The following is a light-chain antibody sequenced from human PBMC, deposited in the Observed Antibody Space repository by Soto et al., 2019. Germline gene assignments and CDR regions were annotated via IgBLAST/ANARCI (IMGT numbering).Light chain of an antibody. V-gene: IGLV2-23*03. CDR3: CSYADTSTFWVV. J-gene: IGLJ3*02. Sequence: QSVLTQPASVSGSPGQSITISCSGTGSDFGGYNVVSWYQQHPGKAPKLIIYEGTKRPSGVSNRFSGSKSGNAASLTISGLQTEDEAGYYCCSYADTSTFWVVFGGGTKVTVL. CDR1: GSDFGGYNV. CDR2: EGT.